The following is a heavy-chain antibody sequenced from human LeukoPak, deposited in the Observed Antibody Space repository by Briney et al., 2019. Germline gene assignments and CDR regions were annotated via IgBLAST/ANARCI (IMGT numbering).Heavy chain of an antibody. D-gene: IGHD2-15*01. J-gene: IGHJ6*03. CDR2: ISNSGST. V-gene: IGHV4-59*11. CDR3: GRDALVGYFSYYYMDV. CDR1: GGSISSHY. Sequence: SETLSLTCTVSGGSISSHYWTWIRQSPVKGLGWIGDISNSGSTSYNPSLKSRVTISIDTSKNQFSLKLSSVTAADTAVYYCGRDALVGYFSYYYMDVWGKGTTVTVSS.